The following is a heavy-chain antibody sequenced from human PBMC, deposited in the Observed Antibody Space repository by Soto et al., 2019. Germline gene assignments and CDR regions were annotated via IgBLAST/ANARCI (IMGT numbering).Heavy chain of an antibody. CDR3: ARSVVVVAATRNYYYYGMDV. Sequence: SETLSLTCTVSGGSISSGGYYWSWIRQQPGKGLEWIGYIYYSGSTYYNPSLTSRVTISVDTSKNQFSLKLSSVTAADTAVYYCARSVVVVAATRNYYYYGMDVWGQGTTVTVSS. J-gene: IGHJ6*02. D-gene: IGHD2-15*01. V-gene: IGHV4-31*03. CDR2: IYYSGST. CDR1: GGSISSGGYY.